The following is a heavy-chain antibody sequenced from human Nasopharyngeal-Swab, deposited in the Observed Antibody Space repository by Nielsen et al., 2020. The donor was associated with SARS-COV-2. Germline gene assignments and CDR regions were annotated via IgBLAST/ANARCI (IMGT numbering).Heavy chain of an antibody. CDR3: ARDGDVDTAMANWFDP. J-gene: IGHJ5*02. D-gene: IGHD5-18*01. V-gene: IGHV1-46*01. CDR1: GYTFTSYH. Sequence: ASVKVSCKASGYTFTSYHMHWVRQAPGQGLEWMGIINPSGGSTGYAQKFQGRVTMTRDTSTSTAYMELSSLRSEDTAVYYCARDGDVDTAMANWFDPWGQGTLVTVSS. CDR2: INPSGGST.